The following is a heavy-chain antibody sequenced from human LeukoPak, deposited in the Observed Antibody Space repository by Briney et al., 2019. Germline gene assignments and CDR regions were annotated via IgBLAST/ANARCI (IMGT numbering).Heavy chain of an antibody. CDR3: ARHNSGYYSF. V-gene: IGHV4-61*02. J-gene: IGHJ4*02. D-gene: IGHD3-22*01. Sequence: SQTLSLTCTVSGGSISSGSYYLSWIRQPAGKGLEWIGRIYTSGSTNYNPSLKSRVTISVDTSKNQFSLKLSSVTAADTAVYYCARHNSGYYSFWGQGTLVTVSS. CDR1: GGSISSGSYY. CDR2: IYTSGST.